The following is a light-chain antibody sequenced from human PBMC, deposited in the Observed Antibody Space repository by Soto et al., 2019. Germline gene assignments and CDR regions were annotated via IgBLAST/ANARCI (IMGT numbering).Light chain of an antibody. CDR1: QSVSSSY. CDR3: QQYGSSRWT. V-gene: IGKV3-20*01. J-gene: IGKJ1*01. CDR2: GAS. Sequence: EIVLTQSPGTLSLSPGERATLSCRASQSVSSSYLAWYQQKPGQAPRLLIYGASSRATGIPDRFSGSGSGTDFTLTISRLETEDFAVYSCQQYGSSRWTFGQGTKVEIK.